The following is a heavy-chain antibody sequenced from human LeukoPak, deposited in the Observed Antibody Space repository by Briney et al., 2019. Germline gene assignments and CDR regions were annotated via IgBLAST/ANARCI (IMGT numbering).Heavy chain of an antibody. CDR1: GYSISSGYY. Sequence: SETLSLTCTVSGYSISSGYYWGWIRQPPGQGLEWIGSIYHSGSTYYNPSLKSRVTMSVDTSKNQFSLKLSSVTAADTAVYYCARVSGQWLYYYYYMDVWGKGTTVTVSS. J-gene: IGHJ6*03. CDR3: ARVSGQWLYYYYYMDV. V-gene: IGHV4-38-2*02. CDR2: IYHSGST. D-gene: IGHD6-19*01.